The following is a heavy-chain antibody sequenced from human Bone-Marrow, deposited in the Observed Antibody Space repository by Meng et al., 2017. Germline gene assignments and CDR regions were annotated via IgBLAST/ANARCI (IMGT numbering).Heavy chain of an antibody. D-gene: IGHD2-21*01. J-gene: IGHJ3*02. Sequence: GGSLRLSCAASGFTFSSYWMNWGRQAPGEGLEWVASIKEDGSMQFYVDSVRGRFTVSRDNTKNSLYLEMNSLRVEDTAVYYCARGSELNPGIAAIWCQGTMVTVSS. V-gene: IGHV3-7*01. CDR2: IKEDGSMQ. CDR1: GFTFSSYW. CDR3: ARGSELNPGIAAI.